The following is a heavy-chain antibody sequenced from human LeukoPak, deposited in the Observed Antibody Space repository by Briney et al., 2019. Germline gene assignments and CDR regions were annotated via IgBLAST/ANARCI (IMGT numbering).Heavy chain of an antibody. CDR3: ARLDPGRGADS. V-gene: IGHV4-59*08. CDR2: ISYTGST. Sequence: SETLSLTCTVSGGSITTHYWTWIRQPPGKALEWIGYISYTGSTDYNPSLRSRVTISADTSKNQFSLKLNSVTAADTAVYYCARLDPGRGADSWGQGTLVTVSS. J-gene: IGHJ4*02. D-gene: IGHD2-8*02. CDR1: GGSITTHY.